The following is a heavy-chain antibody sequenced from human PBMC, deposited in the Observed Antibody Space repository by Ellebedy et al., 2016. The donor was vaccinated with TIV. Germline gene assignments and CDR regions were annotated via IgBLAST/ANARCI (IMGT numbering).Heavy chain of an antibody. CDR3: AKDKEWLVSALPTYYGMDV. D-gene: IGHD6-19*01. V-gene: IGHV3-23*01. J-gene: IGHJ6*02. Sequence: GESLKISCAASGFTFSSYAMSWVRQAPGKGLEWVSAISGSGGSAYYADSVKGRFTVSRDNSRNTLYLQMNSLRAEDTAVYYCAKDKEWLVSALPTYYGMDVWGQGTTVTVSS. CDR2: ISGSGGSA. CDR1: GFTFSSYA.